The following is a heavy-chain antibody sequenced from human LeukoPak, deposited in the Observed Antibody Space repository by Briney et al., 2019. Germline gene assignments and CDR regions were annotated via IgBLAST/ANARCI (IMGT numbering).Heavy chain of an antibody. D-gene: IGHD2-21*01. CDR2: INYSGST. Sequence: PSETLSLTCTVSGGSISSSSYYWGWNRQPPGKGLEWIGSINYSGSTYYNPSLKSRVTISVDTPKNQFALKLSSVTAADTAVYYCARLRPGSVDWELGRRPASRDYWGQGTLVTVSS. J-gene: IGHJ4*02. CDR3: ARLRPGSVDWELGRRPASRDY. V-gene: IGHV4-39*01. CDR1: GGSISSSSYY.